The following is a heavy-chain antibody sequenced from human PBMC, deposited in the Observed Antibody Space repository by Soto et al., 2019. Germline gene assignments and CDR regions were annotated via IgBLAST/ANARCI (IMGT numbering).Heavy chain of an antibody. CDR1: GFTFSSYA. J-gene: IGHJ4*02. CDR3: ARSGLHFDY. D-gene: IGHD2-21*02. Sequence: EVQLVESGGGLVQPGGSLRLSCAASGFTFSSYAMHWVRQAPGKGLEYVSGISRNGGSTYYANFVKGRFTISRDNSKSTLYLQVGSLRAEDMAVYYCARSGLHFDYWGQGTLVTVSS. CDR2: ISRNGGST. V-gene: IGHV3-64*01.